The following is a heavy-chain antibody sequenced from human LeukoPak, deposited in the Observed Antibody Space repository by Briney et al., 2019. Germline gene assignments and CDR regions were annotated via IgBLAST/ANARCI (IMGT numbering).Heavy chain of an antibody. CDR1: GFTFSSYG. D-gene: IGHD5-18*01. J-gene: IGHJ4*02. CDR2: IWYDGSNK. Sequence: PGRSLRLSCATSGFTFSSYGMHWVRQAPGKGLEWVAVIWYDGSNKYYADSVKGRFTISRDNSKNTLYLQMNSLRAEDTAVYYCAREPSAAGYSDAFDYWGQGALVTVSS. CDR3: AREPSAAGYSDAFDY. V-gene: IGHV3-33*01.